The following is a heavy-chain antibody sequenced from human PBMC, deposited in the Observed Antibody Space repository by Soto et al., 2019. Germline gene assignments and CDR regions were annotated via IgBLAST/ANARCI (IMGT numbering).Heavy chain of an antibody. Sequence: RGESLKISCKGSGYSFAGYWITWVRQKPGKGLEWMGRIDPSDSQTYYSPSFRGHVTISATKSITTVFLQWSSLRASDTAMYYCARQIYDSDTGPNFQYYFDSWGQEPRSPSPQ. J-gene: IGHJ4*01. CDR1: GYSFAGYW. CDR3: ARQIYDSDTGPNFQYYFDS. V-gene: IGHV5-10-1*01. D-gene: IGHD3-22*01. CDR2: IDPSDSQT.